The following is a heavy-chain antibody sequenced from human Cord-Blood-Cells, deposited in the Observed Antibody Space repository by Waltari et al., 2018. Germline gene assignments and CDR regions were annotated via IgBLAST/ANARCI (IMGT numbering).Heavy chain of an antibody. Sequence: QVQLVQSGAEVKKPVAAVKVSCKASGYTFNSYGISWVRHAPGQGLEWMGCVSAYNGNTNYSQKLQGRVTMTTDTSTSTAYVELRSLGSNDSALYYCARDLGDILTGYYDYWGQGTLVTVSS. CDR2: VSAYNGNT. CDR3: ARDLGDILTGYYDY. V-gene: IGHV1-18*01. J-gene: IGHJ4*02. CDR1: GYTFNSYG. D-gene: IGHD3-9*01.